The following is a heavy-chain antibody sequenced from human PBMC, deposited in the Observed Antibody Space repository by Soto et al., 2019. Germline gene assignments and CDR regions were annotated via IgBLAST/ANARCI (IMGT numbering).Heavy chain of an antibody. J-gene: IGHJ4*02. CDR3: AKDLDSWAYVIRGFDY. D-gene: IGHD2-8*01. CDR2: ISGSGGSK. V-gene: IGHV3-23*01. Sequence: EVQLLESGGGLVQPGGSLRLSCAASGFTFSTYAMSWVRQAPGKGLEWVSAISGSGGSKYYADSVKGRFTISRDNSKNTMYLQMNSLRVEEKAVYYCAKDLDSWAYVIRGFDYWGQGALVTVSS. CDR1: GFTFSTYA.